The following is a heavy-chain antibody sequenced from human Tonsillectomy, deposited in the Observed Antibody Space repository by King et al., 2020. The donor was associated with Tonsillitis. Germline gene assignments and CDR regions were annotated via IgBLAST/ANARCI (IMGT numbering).Heavy chain of an antibody. CDR2: IYFCGST. D-gene: IGHD6-6*01. J-gene: IGHJ4*02. CDR1: GGSIRSHY. CDR3: ARLLPEYSRSAVCFDY. Sequence: QLQESGPGLAKPSETLSLTCTVSGGSIRSHYWSWIRQPPGKGLEWIGYIYFCGSTNYNPSLKLRVTISVDTSKNQFSLKLSLVTAADTAVYYCARLLPEYSRSAVCFDYGGQGTLVTVSS. V-gene: IGHV4-59*08.